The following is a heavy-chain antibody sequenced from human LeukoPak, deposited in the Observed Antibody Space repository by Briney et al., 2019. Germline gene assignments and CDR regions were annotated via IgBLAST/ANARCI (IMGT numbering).Heavy chain of an antibody. CDR1: GGSISSRSYF. V-gene: IGHV4-39*01. Sequence: PSETLSLTCTVFGGSISSRSYFWGWIRQPPGKGLEWIESIYYSGSTYYNPSVKSRVTISVDTSKNQFSLKLNSVTAADTAVYYCARQSSPELELRRAHFDYWGQGTLVTVSS. D-gene: IGHD1-7*01. CDR3: ARQSSPELELRRAHFDY. CDR2: IYYSGST. J-gene: IGHJ4*02.